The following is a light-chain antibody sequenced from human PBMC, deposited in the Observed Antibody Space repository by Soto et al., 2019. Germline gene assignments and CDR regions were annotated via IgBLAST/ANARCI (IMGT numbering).Light chain of an antibody. CDR1: SSDMGAGYA. CDR3: QSYGSSQRAHV. J-gene: IGLJ2*01. Sequence: QSVLTQPPSVSGAPGQRVTISCTGSSSDMGAGYAVHWYQQHPGTAPKLLIYGNSNRPSGVPDRFSGSKSGTSASLAITGLQAEDGADYYCQSYGSSQRAHVFGGGTKLTVL. V-gene: IGLV1-40*01. CDR2: GNS.